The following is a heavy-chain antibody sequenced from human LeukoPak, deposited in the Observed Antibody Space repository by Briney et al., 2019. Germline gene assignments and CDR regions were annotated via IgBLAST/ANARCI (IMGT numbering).Heavy chain of an antibody. CDR3: AKPRAVGVNAFFDY. Sequence: GGSLRLSCAASGFTFSSYAMRWVRQAPGTGLEWVSSVRGSGGSTYYADSVKGRFTISRDNSKNTLYLQMNSLRAEDTAIYYCAKPRAVGVNAFFDYWGQGTLVTVSS. CDR1: GFTFSSYA. CDR2: VRGSGGST. V-gene: IGHV3-23*01. J-gene: IGHJ4*02.